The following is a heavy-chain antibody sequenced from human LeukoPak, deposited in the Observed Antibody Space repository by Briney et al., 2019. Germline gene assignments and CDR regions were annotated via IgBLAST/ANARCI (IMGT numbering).Heavy chain of an antibody. Sequence: ASVKVSCKASGYTFTSYYMHWVRQAPGQGLEWMGIINPSGGSTSYAQKFQGRVTMTRDTSISTAYMELSRLRSDDTAVYYCARVWSSGWYVSEEDYFDYWGQGTLVTVSS. CDR3: ARVWSSGWYVSEEDYFDY. V-gene: IGHV1-46*01. CDR2: INPSGGST. CDR1: GYTFTSYY. J-gene: IGHJ4*02. D-gene: IGHD6-19*01.